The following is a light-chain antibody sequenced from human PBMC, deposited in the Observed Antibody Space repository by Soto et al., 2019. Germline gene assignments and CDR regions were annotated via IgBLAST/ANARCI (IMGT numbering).Light chain of an antibody. CDR1: QSISNN. V-gene: IGKV1-39*01. CDR3: LQTYSTWT. Sequence: DIQMTQSPTSLSASVGDRVTVTCRASQSISNNLSWYQQKPGKAPRLLIYAASSLQSGVPSRFSGSGSGTDFTLTISSLQPEDFATYFCLQTYSTWTFGQGNKVEIK. J-gene: IGKJ1*01. CDR2: AAS.